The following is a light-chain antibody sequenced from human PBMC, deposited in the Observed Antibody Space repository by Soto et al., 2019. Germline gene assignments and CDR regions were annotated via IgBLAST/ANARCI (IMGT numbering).Light chain of an antibody. Sequence: QSALTPPPSASGSPGQSVAISCTGTSRDVGGYNFVSWYQHHPGKDPKLLIFEVNKRPSGVPDRFSGSKSGNTASLTVSGLQAEYEADYYGSAYAGSNNFAFFGGGPQLTVL. J-gene: IGLJ2*01. CDR1: SRDVGGYNF. CDR2: EVN. CDR3: SAYAGSNNFAF. V-gene: IGLV2-8*01.